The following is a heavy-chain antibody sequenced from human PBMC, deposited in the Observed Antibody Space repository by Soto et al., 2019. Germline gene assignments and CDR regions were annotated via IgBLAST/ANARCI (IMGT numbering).Heavy chain of an antibody. CDR2: IYHSGST. CDR3: ARARGGYYDY. Sequence: SETLSLTCTFSGCSIGTYYWSWIRQPPGKGLEWIGYIYHSGSTNYNPSLKSRVTISLDTSKNQFSLKLSSVTAADTAVYYCARARGGYYDYWGQGTLVTV. D-gene: IGHD3-22*01. CDR1: GCSIGTYY. V-gene: IGHV4-59*01. J-gene: IGHJ4*02.